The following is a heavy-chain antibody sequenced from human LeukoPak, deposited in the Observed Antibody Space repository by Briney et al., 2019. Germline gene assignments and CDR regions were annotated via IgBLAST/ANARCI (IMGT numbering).Heavy chain of an antibody. J-gene: IGHJ4*02. CDR1: GFTFSSYG. Sequence: GGSLRLSCAASGFTFSSYGMHWVRQAPGKGLEWVAFIRYDGSNKYYADSVKGRFTISRDNSKNTLYVQMNSQRAEDTAVYYCAKDLWELPTFDFDYWGQGTLVTVSS. CDR2: IRYDGSNK. V-gene: IGHV3-30*02. D-gene: IGHD1-26*01. CDR3: AKDLWELPTFDFDY.